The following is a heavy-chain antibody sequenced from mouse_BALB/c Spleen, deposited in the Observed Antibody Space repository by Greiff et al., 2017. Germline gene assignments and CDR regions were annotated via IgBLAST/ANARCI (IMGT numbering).Heavy chain of an antibody. V-gene: IGHV1S137*01. Sequence: QVQLQQSGAELVRPGVSVKISCKGSGYTFTDYAMHWVKQSHAKSLEWIGVISTYYGDASYNQKFKGKATMTVDKSSSTAYMELARLTSEDSAIYYCARAGDRYAMDYWGQGTSVTVSS. CDR2: ISTYYGDA. J-gene: IGHJ4*01. CDR1: GYTFTDYA. CDR3: ARAGDRYAMDY. D-gene: IGHD3-3*01.